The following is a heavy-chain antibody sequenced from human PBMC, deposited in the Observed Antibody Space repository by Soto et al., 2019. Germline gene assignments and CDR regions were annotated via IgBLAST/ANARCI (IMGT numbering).Heavy chain of an antibody. Sequence: XGSLRLSGAASGFTFSDYYMSWIRQAPGKGLEWVSYISSSGSTIYYADSVKGRFTISRDNAKNSLYLQMNSLRAEDTAVYYCASSMYYDFWSGYSNFDYWGQGTLVTVSS. D-gene: IGHD3-3*01. CDR1: GFTFSDYY. CDR3: ASSMYYDFWSGYSNFDY. CDR2: ISSSGSTI. V-gene: IGHV3-11*01. J-gene: IGHJ4*02.